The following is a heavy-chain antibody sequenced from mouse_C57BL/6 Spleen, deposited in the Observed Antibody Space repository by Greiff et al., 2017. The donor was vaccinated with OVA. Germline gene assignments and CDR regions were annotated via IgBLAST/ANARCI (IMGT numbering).Heavy chain of an antibody. CDR3: ARGEGGAWFAY. CDR1: GYTFTSYW. J-gene: IGHJ3*01. V-gene: IGHV1-61*01. CDR2: IYPSDSET. Sequence: QVQLQQPGAELVRPGSSVKLSCKASGYTFTSYWMDWVKQRPGQGLEWIGNIYPSDSETHYNQKFKDKATLTVDKSSSTAYMQHSSLTSEDSAVYYCARGEGGAWFAYWGQGTLVTVSA.